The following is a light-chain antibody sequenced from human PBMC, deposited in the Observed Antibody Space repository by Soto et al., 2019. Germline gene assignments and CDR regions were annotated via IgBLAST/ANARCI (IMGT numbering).Light chain of an antibody. V-gene: IGLV2-14*01. CDR1: NSDIGSHNF. CDR2: ELT. J-gene: IGLJ3*02. Sequence: QSALTQPASVSGSPGQSITISCTGTNSDIGSHNFVSWYHHHPGKAPKLLIYELTNRPSGISTRFSGSKSGNTASLTISGLQADDEGHYYCCSYTASTTWVFGGGTKLTVL. CDR3: CSYTASTTWV.